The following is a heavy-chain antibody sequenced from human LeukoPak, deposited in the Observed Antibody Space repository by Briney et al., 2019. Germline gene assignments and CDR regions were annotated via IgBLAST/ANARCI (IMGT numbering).Heavy chain of an antibody. CDR2: ISGSGGST. CDR3: ARDRGWLQLIPSFYFDY. CDR1: GFTFSNYG. J-gene: IGHJ4*02. V-gene: IGHV3-23*01. Sequence: GGSLRLSCAASGFTFSNYGMSWVRQAPGKGLEWVSAISGSGGSTYYADSVKGRFTISRDNSKNTLYLQMNSLRAEDTAVYYCARDRGWLQLIPSFYFDYWGQGTLVTVSS. D-gene: IGHD5-24*01.